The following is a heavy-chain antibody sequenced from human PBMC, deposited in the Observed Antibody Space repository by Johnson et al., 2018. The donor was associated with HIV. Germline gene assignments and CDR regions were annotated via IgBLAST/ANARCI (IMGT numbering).Heavy chain of an antibody. CDR1: EFTFSYYA. CDR2: IPSDGSDK. J-gene: IGHJ3*02. D-gene: IGHD6-13*01. CDR3: ARVTGAAAGTSAAFDI. Sequence: QVQLVESGGGVVQPGRSLRLSCAASEFTFSYYAMHWVRQAPGKGPEWVAVIPSDGSDKYYADSVKGRFTVSRDNSKNTLYLQMNSLRAEDTAVYYCARVTGAAAGTSAAFDIWGLGTMVTVSS. V-gene: IGHV3-30-3*01.